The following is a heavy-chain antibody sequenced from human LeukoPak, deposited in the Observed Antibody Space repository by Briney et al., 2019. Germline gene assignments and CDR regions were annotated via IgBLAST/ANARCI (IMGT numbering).Heavy chain of an antibody. CDR3: ARTVWFGEFTFTDY. V-gene: IGHV3-21*01. CDR2: ISSSSSYI. CDR1: GFTFSSYG. J-gene: IGHJ4*02. Sequence: PGGSLRLSCAASGFTFSSYGMHWVRQAPGKGLEWVSSISSSSSYIYYADSVKGRFTISRDNAKNSLYLQMNSLRAEDTAVYYCARTVWFGEFTFTDYWGQGTLVTVSS. D-gene: IGHD3-10*01.